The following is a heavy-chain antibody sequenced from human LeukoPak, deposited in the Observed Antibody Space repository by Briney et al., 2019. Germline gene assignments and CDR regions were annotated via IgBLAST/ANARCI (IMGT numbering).Heavy chain of an antibody. V-gene: IGHV4-4*07. CDR1: GGSISYYY. CDR2: IYGSGTP. CDR3: ARDKDGFHVDY. J-gene: IGHJ4*02. Sequence: SETLSLTCTVSGGSISYYYWSWIRQPAGEGLEWIGRIYGSGTPKYNPSLKSRVTISIDTSKNQSSLMVDSVTAADTAVYYCARDKDGFHVDYWGQGILVTVSS. D-gene: IGHD5-24*01.